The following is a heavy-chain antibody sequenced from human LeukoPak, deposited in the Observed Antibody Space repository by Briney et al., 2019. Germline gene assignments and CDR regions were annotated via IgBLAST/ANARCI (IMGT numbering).Heavy chain of an antibody. V-gene: IGHV1-3*01. CDR2: INAGNGNT. Sequence: PGGSLRLSCAASGYTFTSYAMHWVRQAPGQRLEWMGWINAGNGNTKYSQKFQGRVTITRDTSASTAYMELSSLRSEDTAVYYCARERGPFWYFDWLPPGMDVWGQGTTVTVSS. J-gene: IGHJ6*02. CDR3: ARERGPFWYFDWLPPGMDV. D-gene: IGHD3-9*01. CDR1: GYTFTSYA.